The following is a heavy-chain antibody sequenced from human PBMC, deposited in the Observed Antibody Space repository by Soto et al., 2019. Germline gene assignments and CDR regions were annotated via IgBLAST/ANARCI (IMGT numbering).Heavy chain of an antibody. D-gene: IGHD2-2*02. J-gene: IGHJ5*02. Sequence: SETLSLTCTVSGGSISRSTYYWVWIRHPPGKGLEWIGSIYYSGSTYYRPSLKSRVTISVDTSKNQFSLKLSSVTAADTAVYYCARQVPAAIRLGWFDPWGQGTLVTVSS. CDR2: IYYSGST. CDR1: GGSISRSTYY. CDR3: ARQVPAAIRLGWFDP. V-gene: IGHV4-39*01.